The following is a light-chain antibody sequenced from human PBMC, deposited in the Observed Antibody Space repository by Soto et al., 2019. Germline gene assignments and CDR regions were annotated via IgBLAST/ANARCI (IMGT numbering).Light chain of an antibody. CDR3: SSFTGSRYV. Sequence: QSAVTQPPSASGSPGQSVTISCTGTSSDIGDYDYVSWYQQHPGKAPKLMIYEVNKRSSGVPDRFSGSKSGNTASLTVSGLQAEDEADYHCSSFTGSRYVFGTGTKVTVL. CDR2: EVN. J-gene: IGLJ1*01. CDR1: SSDIGDYDY. V-gene: IGLV2-8*01.